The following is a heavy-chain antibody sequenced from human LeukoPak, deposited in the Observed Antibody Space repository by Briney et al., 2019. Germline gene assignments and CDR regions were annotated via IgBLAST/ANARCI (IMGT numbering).Heavy chain of an antibody. Sequence: GGSLRLSCAASGFTVNSNYMNWVRQAPGKGLEWLSVIYTDDKTYYADAVKGRFIVSRDISKNTLYLQMNNATAEDTGIYYCAREVANGASYSSAWSVWGQGTTVSVSS. CDR1: GFTVNSNY. D-gene: IGHD6-19*01. V-gene: IGHV3-53*01. J-gene: IGHJ6*02. CDR3: AREVANGASYSSAWSV. CDR2: IYTDDKT.